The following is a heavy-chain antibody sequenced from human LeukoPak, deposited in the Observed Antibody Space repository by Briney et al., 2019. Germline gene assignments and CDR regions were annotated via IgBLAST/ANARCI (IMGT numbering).Heavy chain of an antibody. CDR3: ASRPGGNWNSPLYFDY. Sequence: SQTLSLTCTVSGGSISSGGYYCSWIRQHPGKGLEWIGYIYYSGSTYYNPSLKSRVTISVDTSKNQFSLKLSSVTAADTAVYYCASRPGGNWNSPLYFDYWGQGTLVTVSS. V-gene: IGHV4-31*03. J-gene: IGHJ4*02. CDR2: IYYSGST. CDR1: GGSISSGGYY. D-gene: IGHD1-7*01.